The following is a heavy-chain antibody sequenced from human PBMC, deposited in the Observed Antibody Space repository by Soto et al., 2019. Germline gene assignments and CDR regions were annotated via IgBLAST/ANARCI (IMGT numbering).Heavy chain of an antibody. CDR2: TRNKAKSFTT. D-gene: IGHD4-17*01. CDR1: GFTFSDHY. V-gene: IGHV3-72*01. CDR3: ATYNSYGDREFEY. Sequence: PGGSLRLSCAASGFTFSDHYMDWVRQAPGKGLEWVGRTRNKAKSFTTEYAASVKGRFTISRDDSKKSLYLQMNSLKTEDTAVYYCATYNSYGDREFEYWGQGTLVTVSS. J-gene: IGHJ4*02.